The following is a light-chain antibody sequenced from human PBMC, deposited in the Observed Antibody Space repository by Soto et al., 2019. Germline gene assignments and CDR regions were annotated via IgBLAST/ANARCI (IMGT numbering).Light chain of an antibody. CDR1: QSVTNN. CDR2: GAS. J-gene: IGKJ1*01. Sequence: EIVLTQSPGTLSSSPGERVTLSCRASQSVTNNYLAWYQQKPGQAPRLLIYGASTRATGIPARFSGSGSGTEFTLTISSLQSEDFAVYYCQQYNNWPPWTFGQGTKVDI. CDR3: QQYNNWPPWT. V-gene: IGKV3-15*01.